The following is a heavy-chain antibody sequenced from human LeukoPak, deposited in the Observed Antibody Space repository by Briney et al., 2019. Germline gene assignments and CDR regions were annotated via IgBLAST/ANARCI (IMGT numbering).Heavy chain of an antibody. V-gene: IGHV3-30-3*01. J-gene: IGHJ6*02. D-gene: IGHD3-10*02. CDR1: GFTFSSYA. CDR2: MSFDGTHI. CDR3: ARCSGYGMDV. Sequence: GGSLRLSCAASGFTFSSYAMSWVRQAPSKGLEWVAVMSFDGTHIYYADSVKGRFTISRDNSKNTLYLQMNSLRDEDTAVYHCARCSGYGMDVWGQGTTVTVSS.